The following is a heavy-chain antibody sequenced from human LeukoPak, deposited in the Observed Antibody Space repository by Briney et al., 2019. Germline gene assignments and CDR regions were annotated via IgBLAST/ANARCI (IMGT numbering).Heavy chain of an antibody. CDR3: AREIADVRGYYYYMDV. D-gene: IGHD6-13*01. J-gene: IGHJ6*03. CDR2: ISAYNGNT. CDR1: GYTFTSYG. V-gene: IGHV1-18*01. Sequence: ASVKVSCKASGYTFTSYGISWVRQAPGQGLEWMGWISAYNGNTNYAQKLQGRVTMTTDTSTSTAYMELRSLRSDDTAVYYCAREIADVRGYYYYMDVWGKGTTVTVSS.